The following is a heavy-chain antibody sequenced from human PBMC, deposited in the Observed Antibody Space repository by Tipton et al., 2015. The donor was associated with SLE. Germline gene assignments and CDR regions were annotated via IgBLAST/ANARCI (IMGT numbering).Heavy chain of an antibody. CDR3: ARQEGNKSGEDY. D-gene: IGHD1/OR15-1a*01. CDR2: IYYSGST. CDR1: GGSISSSSYY. V-gene: IGHV4-39*01. J-gene: IGHJ4*02. Sequence: TLSLTCTVSGGSISSSSYYWGWIRQPPGKGLEWIGSIYYSGSTYYNPSLKSRVTISVDTSKNQFSLKLSSVTAADTAVYYCARQEGNKSGEDYWGQGTLVTVSS.